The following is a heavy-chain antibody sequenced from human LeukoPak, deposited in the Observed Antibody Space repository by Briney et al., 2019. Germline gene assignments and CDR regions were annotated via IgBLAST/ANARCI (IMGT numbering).Heavy chain of an antibody. CDR2: IYYSGST. D-gene: IGHD3-16*01. J-gene: IGHJ3*02. CDR1: GGSISSSSYY. V-gene: IGHV4-39*07. Sequence: SETLSLTCTVSGGSISSSSYYWGWIRQPPGKGLEWIGSIYYSGSTYYNPSLKSRVTISVDTSKNQFSLKLSSVTAADTAVYYCARGSKGAPLALGAFDIWGQGTMVTVSS. CDR3: ARGSKGAPLALGAFDI.